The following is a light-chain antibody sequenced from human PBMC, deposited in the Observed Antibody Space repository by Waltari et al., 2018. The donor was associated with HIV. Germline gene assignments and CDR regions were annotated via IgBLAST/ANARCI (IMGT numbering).Light chain of an antibody. V-gene: IGKV4-1*01. CDR3: QQYYSTPLT. CDR2: GAS. Sequence: IVMTQTPDSLAVFLGEGATIDCKSSQSVLYSSNNKNYLAWYQQKPGHPPELLIYGASTRESGVPDRFSGSGSATDFTLTISSLQAEDVALYYCQQYYSTPLTFGGGTKVEIK. CDR1: QSVLYSSNNKNY. J-gene: IGKJ4*01.